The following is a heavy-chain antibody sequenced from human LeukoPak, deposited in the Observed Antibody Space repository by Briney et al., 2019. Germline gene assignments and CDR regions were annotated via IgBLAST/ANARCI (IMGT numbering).Heavy chain of an antibody. V-gene: IGHV1-46*01. CDR2: INPSGGST. D-gene: IGHD4/OR15-4a*01. Sequence: ASVKVSCKASGYTFTSYYMHWVRQAPGQGLEWMGIINPSGGSTSYAQKFQGRVTITADESTSTAYMELSSLRSDDTAVFYCATGGGIFGVLTTAHYYGMDVWGQGTTITVSS. J-gene: IGHJ6*02. CDR1: GYTFTSYY. CDR3: ATGGGIFGVLTTAHYYGMDV.